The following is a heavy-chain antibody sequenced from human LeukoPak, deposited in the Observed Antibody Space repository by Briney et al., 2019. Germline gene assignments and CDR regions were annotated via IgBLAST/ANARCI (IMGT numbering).Heavy chain of an antibody. J-gene: IGHJ4*02. V-gene: IGHV3-23*01. CDR3: AKDLGISSGWY. CDR1: VFTFSSYV. Sequence: VGSLRLSCAASVFTFSSYVMSWVRQAPGKGLEGVSGISGSGGSTYYADSVKGRLTISRDNSKNTLYLQMKSLRAEDTAVYYCAKDLGISSGWYWGQGTLVTVSS. D-gene: IGHD6-19*01. CDR2: ISGSGGST.